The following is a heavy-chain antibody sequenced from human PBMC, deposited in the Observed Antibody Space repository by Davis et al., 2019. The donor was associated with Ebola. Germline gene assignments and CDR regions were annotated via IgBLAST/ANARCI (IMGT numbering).Heavy chain of an antibody. J-gene: IGHJ2*01. CDR2: ISSSSSYI. V-gene: IGHV3-21*01. CDR1: GFTFSSYS. Sequence: GESLKIPCAASGFTFSSYSMNWVRQAPGKGLEWVSSISSSSSYIYYADSVKGRFTISRDNAKNSLYLQMNSLRAEDTAVYYCARSGYSSGWYVGNFDLWGRGTLVTVSS. CDR3: ARSGYSSGWYVGNFDL. D-gene: IGHD6-19*01.